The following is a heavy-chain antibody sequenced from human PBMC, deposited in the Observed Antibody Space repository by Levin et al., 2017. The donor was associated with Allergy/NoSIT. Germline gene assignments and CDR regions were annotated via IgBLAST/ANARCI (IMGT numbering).Heavy chain of an antibody. CDR2: ISASGDTT. J-gene: IGHJ4*02. CDR3: AKDGGSSVLLWFGESS. Sequence: GESLKISCSVSGFPFRRSSLPLVRPAPGKGLEWVSAISASGDTTYYADSVKGRFTIFRDISRNTLYLQMNSLRADDTALYFCAKDGGSSVLLWFGESSWGQGTLVTVSS. D-gene: IGHD3-10*01. CDR1: GFPFRRSS. V-gene: IGHV3-23*01.